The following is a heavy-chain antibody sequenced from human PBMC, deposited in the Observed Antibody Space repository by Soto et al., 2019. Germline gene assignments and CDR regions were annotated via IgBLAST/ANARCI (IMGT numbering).Heavy chain of an antibody. Sequence: GESLKISCKGSGYSFTSYWIGWVRQMPGKGLEWMGIIYPGDSDTRYSPSFQGQVTISADKSISTAYLQWSSLRAEDTAVYYCARDTSELRFLEWPTGLGYYYGMDVWGQGTTVTVSS. CDR1: GYSFTSYW. CDR2: IYPGDSDT. D-gene: IGHD3-3*01. V-gene: IGHV5-51*01. J-gene: IGHJ6*02. CDR3: ARDTSELRFLEWPTGLGYYYGMDV.